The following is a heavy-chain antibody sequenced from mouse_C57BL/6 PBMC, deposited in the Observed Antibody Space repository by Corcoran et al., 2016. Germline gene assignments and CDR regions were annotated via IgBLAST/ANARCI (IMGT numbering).Heavy chain of an antibody. D-gene: IGHD4-1*01. CDR3: ARSGSNWGYAMDY. CDR1: GYSFTDYN. Sequence: EFQLQQSGPELVKPGASVKISCKASGYSFTDYNMNWVKQSNGKSLEWIGDINPNNGGTIYNQKFKGKATLTVDKSSSTAYMELRSLTSEDTAVYYCARSGSNWGYAMDYWGQGTSVTVSS. CDR2: INPNNGGT. V-gene: IGHV1-18*01. J-gene: IGHJ4*01.